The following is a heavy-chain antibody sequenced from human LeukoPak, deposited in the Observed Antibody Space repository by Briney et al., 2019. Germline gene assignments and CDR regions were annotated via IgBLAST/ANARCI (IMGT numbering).Heavy chain of an antibody. CDR1: GGSISSYY. CDR3: ATGVHGIAAAGDYYFDY. J-gene: IGHJ4*02. CDR2: MYYRGNT. Sequence: PSETLSLTCTVSGGSISSYYWSWIRQPPGKGLEWIGYMYYRGNTNYDPSLKSRVTISIDTPNNQFPLKLSSVTAADTAVYYCATGVHGIAAAGDYYFDYWGQGTLVTVS. D-gene: IGHD6-13*01. V-gene: IGHV4-59*01.